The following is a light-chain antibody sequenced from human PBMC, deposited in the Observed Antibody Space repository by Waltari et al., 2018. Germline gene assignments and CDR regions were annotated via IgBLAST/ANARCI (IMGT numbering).Light chain of an antibody. Sequence: EIVLTQSPGTLSLSPGERATLSCRASQRVHNYLAWYQQKPGQAPRLLIYNALHRATGIPAMFSGSGSGTDFTLTISRLQPEDFGVYYCQQRGNWITFGQGTRLEIK. CDR1: QRVHNY. J-gene: IGKJ5*01. V-gene: IGKV3-11*01. CDR3: QQRGNWIT. CDR2: NAL.